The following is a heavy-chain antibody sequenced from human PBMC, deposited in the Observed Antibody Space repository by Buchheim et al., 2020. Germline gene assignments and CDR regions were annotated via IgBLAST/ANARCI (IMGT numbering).Heavy chain of an antibody. J-gene: IGHJ5*02. D-gene: IGHD3-22*01. Sequence: QVQLQESGPGLVKPSQTLSLTCTVSGGSISSGGYYWSWIRQHPGKGLEWIGYIYYSGSTYYNPSLKSRVTISVDTSKNQFSLKLSSVTAADTAVYYCARDSRNYYDSSGYDGEDWFDPWGQGTL. CDR3: ARDSRNYYDSSGYDGEDWFDP. V-gene: IGHV4-31*03. CDR1: GGSISSGGYY. CDR2: IYYSGST.